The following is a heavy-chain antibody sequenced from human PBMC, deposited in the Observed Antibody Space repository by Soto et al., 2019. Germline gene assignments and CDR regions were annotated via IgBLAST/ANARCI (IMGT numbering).Heavy chain of an antibody. V-gene: IGHV4-30-2*01. CDR3: AAGGGLPRYY. D-gene: IGHD5-12*01. CDR1: GGSISSGGYS. J-gene: IGHJ4*02. Sequence: QLQLQESGSGLVKPSQTLSLTCAVSGGSISSGGYSWSWIRQPPGKGLEWIGYIYHSGSTYYNPSLKSAVTISVARSKNQFSLKRSSVTAADTAVYYCAAGGGLPRYYWGQGTLVTVSS. CDR2: IYHSGST.